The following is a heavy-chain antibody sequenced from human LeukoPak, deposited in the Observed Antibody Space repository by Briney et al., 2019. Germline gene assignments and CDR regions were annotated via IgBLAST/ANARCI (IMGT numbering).Heavy chain of an antibody. V-gene: IGHV4-34*01. CDR1: GGSFSGYY. CDR2: INHSGST. J-gene: IGHJ4*02. Sequence: MTSETLSLTCAVYGGSFSGYYWSWIRQPPGKGLEWIGEINHSGSTNYNPSLKSRVTISVDTSKNQFSLKLSSVTAADTAVYYCARTPKYYFDYWGQGTLVTVSS. CDR3: ARTPKYYFDY.